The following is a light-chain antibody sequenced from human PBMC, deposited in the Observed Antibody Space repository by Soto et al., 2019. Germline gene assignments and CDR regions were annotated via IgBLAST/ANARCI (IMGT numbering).Light chain of an antibody. CDR3: SSYTSSSTYVV. V-gene: IGLV2-14*01. CDR2: DVS. J-gene: IGLJ2*01. CDR1: SSDDGGYKY. Sequence: QSARAQPASVSGSPGQSITISCTGTSSDDGGYKYVSWYQQHPGKAPKLMIYDVSNRPSGVSNRFSGSKSGNTASLTISGLQAEDEADYYCSSYTSSSTYVVFGGGTKLTVL.